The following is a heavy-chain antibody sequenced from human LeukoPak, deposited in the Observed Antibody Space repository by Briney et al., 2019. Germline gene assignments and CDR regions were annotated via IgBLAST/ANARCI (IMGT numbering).Heavy chain of an antibody. Sequence: PGGSLRLSCAASGFTFSSYAMSWVRQAPGKGLEWVSAISGSGGSTYYADSVKGRFTISRDNSKNTLYLQMNSLRAEDTAVYYCAKVASRYYDSSGYPDHDAFDIWGQGTMVTVSS. D-gene: IGHD3-22*01. V-gene: IGHV3-23*01. CDR3: AKVASRYYDSSGYPDHDAFDI. J-gene: IGHJ3*02. CDR2: ISGSGGST. CDR1: GFTFSSYA.